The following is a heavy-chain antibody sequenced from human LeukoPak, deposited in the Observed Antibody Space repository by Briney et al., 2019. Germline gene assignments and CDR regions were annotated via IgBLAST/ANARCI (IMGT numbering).Heavy chain of an antibody. D-gene: IGHD2-15*01. CDR2: IYPGDSDT. CDR1: GYSFTTYW. Sequence: GQSLHISCKGSGYSFTTYWIAWVRQVPGRALEWMGIIYPGDSDTRYSPSIQVQVTFSADKSINTAYLQWSSLKASDTAIFYCARVVNLSFDYWGQGTLVTASS. V-gene: IGHV5-51*01. CDR3: ARVVNLSFDY. J-gene: IGHJ4*02.